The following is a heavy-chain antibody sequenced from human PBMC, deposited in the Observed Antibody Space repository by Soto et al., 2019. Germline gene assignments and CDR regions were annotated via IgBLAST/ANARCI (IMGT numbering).Heavy chain of an antibody. J-gene: IGHJ3*02. D-gene: IGHD3-22*01. Sequence: GGSLRLSCAASGFTFSSYGMHWVRQAPGKGLEWVAVIWYDGSNKYYADSVKGRFTISRDNSKNTLYLQMNSLRAEDTAVYYCARDYYDSSGYEGFDIWGQGTMVTVSS. CDR2: IWYDGSNK. CDR1: GFTFSSYG. CDR3: ARDYYDSSGYEGFDI. V-gene: IGHV3-33*01.